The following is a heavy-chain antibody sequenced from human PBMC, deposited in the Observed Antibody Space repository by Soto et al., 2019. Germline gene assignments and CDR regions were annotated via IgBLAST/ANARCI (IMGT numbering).Heavy chain of an antibody. CDR1: GFPFSSYA. CDR3: AKGGYYSLFDI. CDR2: ISGSGGRT. Sequence: VGSLRLSCVASGFPFSSYAMSWVRQTPGKGLEWVSGISGSGGRTYYADSVKGRFTISRDNSNNTLSLQMHILRVEDTAVYFCAKGGYYSLFDIWGQGTMVTVSS. D-gene: IGHD3-16*01. J-gene: IGHJ3*02. V-gene: IGHV3-23*01.